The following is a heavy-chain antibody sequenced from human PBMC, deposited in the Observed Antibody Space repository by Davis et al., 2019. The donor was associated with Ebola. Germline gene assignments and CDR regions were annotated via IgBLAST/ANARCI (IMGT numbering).Heavy chain of an antibody. D-gene: IGHD6-13*01. V-gene: IGHV3-64*01. CDR2: ISINGDTT. Sequence: GGSLRLSCAASGFDFSNHAMHWVRRAPGKGLEYISFISINGDTTYYANSVQGRFTISRDNSKNTLYLEMGSLRTEDMAVYYCARDGGSSWYYFDYWGQGTLVTVSS. J-gene: IGHJ4*02. CDR3: ARDGGSSWYYFDY. CDR1: GFDFSNHA.